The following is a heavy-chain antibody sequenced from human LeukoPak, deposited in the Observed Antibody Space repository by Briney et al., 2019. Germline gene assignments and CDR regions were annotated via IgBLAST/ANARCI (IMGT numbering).Heavy chain of an antibody. CDR3: ARDNAAMVNYHYYYMDV. J-gene: IGHJ6*03. CDR2: INPSGGST. V-gene: IGHV1-46*01. Sequence: ASVKVSCKASGYTFTSYYMHWVRQAPGQGLEWMGIINPSGGSTSYAQKFQGRVTMTRDMSTSTVYMELSSLRSEDTAVYYCARDNAAMVNYHYYYMDVWGKGTTVTVSS. D-gene: IGHD5-18*01. CDR1: GYTFTSYY.